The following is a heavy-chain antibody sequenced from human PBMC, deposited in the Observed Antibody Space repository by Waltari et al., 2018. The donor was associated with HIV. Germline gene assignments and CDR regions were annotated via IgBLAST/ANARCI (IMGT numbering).Heavy chain of an antibody. Sequence: QVQLEESGPGLVKPSQTLSLTCPLPGGFIYDRNFWWSWLRQPAGEAPGGIGRAYATGATNDSPSLGGRVSISVDTSKRQISLRLTSVTAADTAVYYCARETFFMVRGVSPYYVFNGVDVWGRGTTVTISS. D-gene: IGHD3-10*01. J-gene: IGHJ6*02. CDR1: GGFIYDRNFW. CDR3: ARETFFMVRGVSPYYVFNGVDV. CDR2: AYATGAT. V-gene: IGHV4-61*02.